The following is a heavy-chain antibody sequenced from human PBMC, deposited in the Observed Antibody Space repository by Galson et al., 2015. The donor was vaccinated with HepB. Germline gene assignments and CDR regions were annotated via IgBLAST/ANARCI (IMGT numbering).Heavy chain of an antibody. J-gene: IGHJ3*02. CDR3: ATIPGYNSGRYADAFDI. CDR1: GFIFSTHG. Sequence: SLRLSCAASGFIFSTHGMHWVRQAPGKGLEWVAVIGYDGSNEYYGDSVKGRFTISRDNFKNTLYLQMNSLRVEDTAVYYCATIPGYNSGRYADAFDIWGQGTMVTVSS. CDR2: IGYDGSNE. D-gene: IGHD6-19*01. V-gene: IGHV3-30*03.